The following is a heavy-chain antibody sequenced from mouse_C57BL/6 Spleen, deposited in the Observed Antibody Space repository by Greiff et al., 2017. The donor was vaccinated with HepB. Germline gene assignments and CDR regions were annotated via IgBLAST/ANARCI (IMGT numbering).Heavy chain of an antibody. CDR3: ARCGSSWDWYFDV. J-gene: IGHJ1*03. V-gene: IGHV1-69*01. D-gene: IGHD1-1*01. Sequence: QVQLQQPGAELVMPGASVKLSCKASGYTFTSYWMHWVKQRPGQGLEWIGEIDPSDSYTNYNQKFKGKSTLTVDKSSSTAYMQLSSLTSEDSAVYYCARCGSSWDWYFDVWGTGTTVTVSS. CDR2: IDPSDSYT. CDR1: GYTFTSYW.